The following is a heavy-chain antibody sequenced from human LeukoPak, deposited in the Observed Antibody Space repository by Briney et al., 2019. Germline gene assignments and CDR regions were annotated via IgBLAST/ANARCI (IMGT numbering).Heavy chain of an antibody. Sequence: GGSLRLSCAASGFTFSSYWMSWVRQAPGKGLEWVSSISSSSSYIYYADSVKGRFTISRDNAKNSLYLQMNSLRAEDTAVYYCASQYDFWSGYRLFYNWFDPWGQGTLVTVSS. CDR1: GFTFSSYW. J-gene: IGHJ5*02. D-gene: IGHD3-3*01. CDR3: ASQYDFWSGYRLFYNWFDP. V-gene: IGHV3-21*01. CDR2: ISSSSSYI.